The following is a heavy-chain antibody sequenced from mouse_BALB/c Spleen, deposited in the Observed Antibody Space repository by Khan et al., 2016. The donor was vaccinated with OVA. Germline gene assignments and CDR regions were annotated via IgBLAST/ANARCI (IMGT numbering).Heavy chain of an antibody. V-gene: IGHV1-26*01. CDR3: ARGFGFFAS. CDR1: GYSFTVYY. J-gene: IGHJ3*01. D-gene: IGHD1-2*01. Sequence: EVQLQQSGPDLVKPGASVKISCKASGYSFTVYYMSWVKQSHGKSIEWIGRVNPNTDNTNYNQEFKGKAILTVDKSSNTAYMELRSLTSEDSSVYFCARGFGFFASWGQGTVVTVSA. CDR2: VNPNTDNT.